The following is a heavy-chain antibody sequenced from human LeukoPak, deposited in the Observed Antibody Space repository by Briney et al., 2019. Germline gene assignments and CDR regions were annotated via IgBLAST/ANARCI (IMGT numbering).Heavy chain of an antibody. CDR2: MKQDGSEK. V-gene: IGHV3-7*03. Sequence: AGGSLRLSCAASGFTFSSYWMSWVRQAPGKGLEWVANMKQDGSEKYYVDSVKGRFTISRDNAKNSLYLQMNSLRAEDTAVYYCARDSDSSSWYDRDYYYYYGMDVWGKGTTVTVSS. CDR1: GFTFSSYW. CDR3: ARDSDSSSWYDRDYYYYYGMDV. J-gene: IGHJ6*04. D-gene: IGHD6-13*01.